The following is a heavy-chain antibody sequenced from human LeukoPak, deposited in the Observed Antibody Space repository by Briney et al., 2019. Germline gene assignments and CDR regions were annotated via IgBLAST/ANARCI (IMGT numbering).Heavy chain of an antibody. CDR1: GDYFSEYY. CDR3: AFEGPVSGYAFDP. J-gene: IGHJ5*02. V-gene: IGHV4-34*01. Sequence: SETLSLTCAVYGDYFSEYYWSWIRQPPGKGLEWIGEINHSGGTNYHPSLKTRVTISLDTSKNQVSLKLRSVTAADTAVYYCAFEGPVSGYAFDPWGQGALVAVSS. CDR2: INHSGGT. D-gene: IGHD5-12*01.